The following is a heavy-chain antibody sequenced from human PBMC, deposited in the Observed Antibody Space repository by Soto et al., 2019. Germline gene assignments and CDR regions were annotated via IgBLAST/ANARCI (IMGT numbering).Heavy chain of an antibody. CDR2: ISYNGDT. Sequence: PSETLSLTCAVSDSSVSSSYWWGWIRQPPGKGLEWVGYISYNGDTYSNPSLKRRVSMSVDTSKNHFSLKLDSVTAIDTATYYCARIVAPGTQGWFDPLGQGTLVNV. CDR1: DSSVSSSYW. V-gene: IGHV4-28*01. CDR3: ARIVAPGTQGWFDP. D-gene: IGHD1-1*01. J-gene: IGHJ5*02.